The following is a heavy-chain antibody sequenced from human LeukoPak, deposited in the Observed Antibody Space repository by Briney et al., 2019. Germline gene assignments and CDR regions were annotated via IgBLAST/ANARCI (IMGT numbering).Heavy chain of an antibody. CDR1: GGSISSYY. Sequence: KPSETLSLTCTVSGGSISSYYWSWIRQPPGKGLEWIGYIYYSGSTNYNPSLKSRVTISVDTSKNQFSLKLSSVTAADTAVYYCARSRIAAAGTEVYWGQGTLVTVSS. J-gene: IGHJ4*02. CDR3: ARSRIAAAGTEVY. D-gene: IGHD6-13*01. CDR2: IYYSGST. V-gene: IGHV4-59*01.